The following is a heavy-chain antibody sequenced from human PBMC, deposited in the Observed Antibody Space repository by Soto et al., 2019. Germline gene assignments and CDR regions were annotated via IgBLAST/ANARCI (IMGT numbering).Heavy chain of an antibody. CDR3: PKSYYYDSSGAFDY. D-gene: IGHD3-22*01. CDR2: ISGSGVTT. V-gene: IGHV3-23*01. J-gene: IGHJ4*02. CDR1: GFTFSNYA. Sequence: EVQLLESGGGLVQPGGYLKLSCAASGFTFSNYAMSWVRQAPGKGLEWVSAISGSGVTTYYAESVKGQFTISRDNSKNKVYLQMISLRVEDTVVYYCPKSYYYDSSGAFDYWGQGTLVTVSS.